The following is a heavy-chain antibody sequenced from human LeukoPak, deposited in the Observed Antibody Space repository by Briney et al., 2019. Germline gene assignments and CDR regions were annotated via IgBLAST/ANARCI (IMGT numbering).Heavy chain of an antibody. CDR2: IRFDGSNK. V-gene: IGHV3-30*02. CDR1: GFTFSSFG. CDR3: AKDKGRVYFGSGTYSTSLDY. J-gene: IGHJ4*02. Sequence: GGSLRLSCAASGFTFSSFGMHWVRQAPGKGLEWVAFIRFDGSNKYSADSVKGRVTISRDNFNYRLYLQMNSLRADDTAVYYCAKDKGRVYFGSGTYSTSLDYWGQGTLVTVSS. D-gene: IGHD3-10*01.